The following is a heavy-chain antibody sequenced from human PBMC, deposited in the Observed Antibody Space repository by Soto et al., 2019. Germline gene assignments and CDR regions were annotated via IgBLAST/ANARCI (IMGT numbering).Heavy chain of an antibody. V-gene: IGHV3-33*01. J-gene: IGHJ3*02. CDR2: IWYDGSNK. CDR3: ASYSTAVTDAFDI. D-gene: IGHD6-19*01. Sequence: GGSLRLSCAASGFTFSSYGMHWVRQAPGKGLEWVAVIWYDGSNKYYADSVKGRFTISRDNSKNTLYLQMNSLRAEDTAVYYCASYSTAVTDAFDIWSQGTMVTVSS. CDR1: GFTFSSYG.